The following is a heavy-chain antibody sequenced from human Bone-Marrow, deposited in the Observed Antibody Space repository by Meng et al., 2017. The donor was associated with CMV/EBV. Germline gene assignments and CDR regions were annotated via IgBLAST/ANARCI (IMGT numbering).Heavy chain of an antibody. CDR1: GYTLTELS. CDR3: ARDYYDFWSGYSAYNY. Sequence: ASVKVSCKVSGYTLTELSRHWVRQAPGKGLEWMGGFDPEDGETIYAQKFQGRVTMTEDTSTDTAYMELSSLRSEDTAVYYCARDYYDFWSGYSAYNYWGQGTLVTVS. V-gene: IGHV1-24*01. J-gene: IGHJ4*02. CDR2: FDPEDGET. D-gene: IGHD3-3*01.